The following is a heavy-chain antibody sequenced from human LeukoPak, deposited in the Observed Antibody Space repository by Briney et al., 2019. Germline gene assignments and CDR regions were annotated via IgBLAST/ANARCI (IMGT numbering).Heavy chain of an antibody. CDR1: GFTFNQYG. Sequence: RPGGSLRLSCAASGFTFNQYGMSWVRQAPGKGLEWVSSPSWNGGDTRYADSVKDRFTISRDNAKKSLYLQMDSLRAEDTALYYCARRGYPYYYYMDVWGTGTTVTVSS. J-gene: IGHJ6*03. CDR3: ARRGYPYYYYMDV. V-gene: IGHV3-20*04. D-gene: IGHD3-16*02. CDR2: PSWNGGDT.